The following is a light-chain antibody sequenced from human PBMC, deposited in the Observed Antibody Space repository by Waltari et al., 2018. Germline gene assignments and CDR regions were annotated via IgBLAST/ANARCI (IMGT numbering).Light chain of an antibody. CDR1: SSYVGRHNL. J-gene: IGLJ1*01. CDR3: CSYAGRNIYA. V-gene: IGLV2-23*01. CDR2: EGS. Sequence: SALNQPASVSGSPGQSVPIPCPGSSSYVGRHNLISWYQQYPGKAPKLILYEGSKRPSGVSSRFSGSRSGNTASLTISGLQTEDEADYHCCSYAGRNIYAFGTGTKVTVL.